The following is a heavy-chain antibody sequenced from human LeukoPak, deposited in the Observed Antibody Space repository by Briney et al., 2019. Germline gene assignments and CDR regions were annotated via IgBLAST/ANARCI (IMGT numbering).Heavy chain of an antibody. D-gene: IGHD6-19*01. CDR1: GGSISSYY. J-gene: IGHJ4*02. V-gene: IGHV4-59*01. CDR3: ARVSRGGLVGY. Sequence: SETLSLTCTVSGGSISSYYWSWIRQPPGKGLEWIGYIYYSGSTNYNPSPKSRVTISVDTSKNQFSLKLSSVTAADTAVYYCARVSRGGLVGYWGQGTLVTVSS. CDR2: IYYSGST.